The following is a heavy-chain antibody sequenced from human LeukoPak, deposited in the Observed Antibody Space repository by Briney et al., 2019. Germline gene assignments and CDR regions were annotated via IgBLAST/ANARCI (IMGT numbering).Heavy chain of an antibody. CDR2: ITSSSSST. CDR1: GFTFSAYS. Sequence: GGSLRRSCAASGFTFSAYSVNWVPQAPGQGLEWVSSITSSSSSTYYADSVKGRFTISRDNAKNSLYLQMNILRAEDTAVYFCARFETCQCDDVFDIWGQGTMVTVSS. CDR3: ARFETCQCDDVFDI. D-gene: IGHD3-9*01. J-gene: IGHJ3*02. V-gene: IGHV3-21*01.